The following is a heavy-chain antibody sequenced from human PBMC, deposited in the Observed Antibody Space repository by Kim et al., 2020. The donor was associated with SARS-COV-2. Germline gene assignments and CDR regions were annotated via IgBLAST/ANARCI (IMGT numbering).Heavy chain of an antibody. Sequence: GESLKISCKGSGYSFTSYWIGWVRQMPGKGLEWMGIIYPGDSDTRYSPSFHGQVTIPADKSISTAYLQWSSLEASDTAMFYCARRVSDTMIEYFDYWGQGTLVTVSS. J-gene: IGHJ4*02. CDR3: ARRVSDTMIEYFDY. V-gene: IGHV5-51*01. CDR1: GYSFTSYW. D-gene: IGHD3-22*01. CDR2: IYPGDSDT.